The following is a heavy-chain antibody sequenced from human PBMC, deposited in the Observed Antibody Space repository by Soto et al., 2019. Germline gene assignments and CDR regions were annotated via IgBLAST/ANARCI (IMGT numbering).Heavy chain of an antibody. Sequence: QLQLQESGSGLVKPSQTLSLTCAVSGGSISSGGYSWSWIRQPPGKGLEWIGYIYHSGSTYYNPSLMCRVTISVDRSTTQFSLKLRSVTAADTAVYYCSATVTGYWFDPWGQGTLVTVSS. CDR1: GGSISSGGYS. CDR3: SATVTGYWFDP. D-gene: IGHD4-17*01. V-gene: IGHV4-30-2*01. J-gene: IGHJ5*02. CDR2: IYHSGST.